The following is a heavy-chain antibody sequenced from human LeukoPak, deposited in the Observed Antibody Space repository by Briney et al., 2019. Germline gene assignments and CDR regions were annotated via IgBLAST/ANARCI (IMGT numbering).Heavy chain of an antibody. CDR1: GFTFSNFG. CDR3: AKEFSIRGVIITVDQ. Sequence: GGSLRLSCTASGFTFSNFGMSWVRQAPGKGLEWVSGISDSGGRTYYADSVKGRFSISRDNSKNTLYLQLNSLRAEDTAVYYCAKEFSIRGVIITVDQWGQGTLVTVSS. CDR2: ISDSGGRT. V-gene: IGHV3-23*01. D-gene: IGHD3-10*01. J-gene: IGHJ4*02.